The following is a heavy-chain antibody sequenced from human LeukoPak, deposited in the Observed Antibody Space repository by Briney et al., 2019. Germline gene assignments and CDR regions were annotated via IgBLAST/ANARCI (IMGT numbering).Heavy chain of an antibody. CDR2: INTDGSST. D-gene: IGHD5-18*01. CDR3: SRDPSSGYSYGLDY. V-gene: IGHV3-74*01. CDR1: GFTFSSHW. J-gene: IGHJ4*02. Sequence: PGGSLRLSCAASGFTFSSHWMHWVRQAPGQGLVWVSRINTDGSSTDYADSVKGRFTISRDNAKNTLYLQMNSLRAEDTAVYYCSRDPSSGYSYGLDYWGQGTLVTVSS.